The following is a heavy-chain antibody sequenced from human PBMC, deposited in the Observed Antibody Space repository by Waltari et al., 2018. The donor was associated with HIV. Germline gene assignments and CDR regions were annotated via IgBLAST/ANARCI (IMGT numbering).Heavy chain of an antibody. CDR3: ASSKVRGVIYFDY. D-gene: IGHD3-10*01. V-gene: IGHV4-59*01. J-gene: IGHJ4*02. CDR2: IYYSGST. Sequence: QVQLQQSGPGLVKPSETLYLTCIVSGGSLSSSYWSWIRQPPGKGLEWIGYIYYSGSTNYNPSLKSRVTISVDTSKNQISLKLSSATAADTAVYYCASSKVRGVIYFDYWGQGTLVTVSS. CDR1: GGSLSSSY.